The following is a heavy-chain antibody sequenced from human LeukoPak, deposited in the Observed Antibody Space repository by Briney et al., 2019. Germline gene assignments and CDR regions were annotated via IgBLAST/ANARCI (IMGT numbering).Heavy chain of an antibody. CDR1: GGSISSSSYY. J-gene: IGHJ4*02. Sequence: SETLSLTCTVSGGSISSSSYYWGWIPQPPGKGLEWIGSIYYSGSTYYNPSLKSRVTISVDTSKNQFSLKLSSVTAADTAVYYCARDRRSSGWYQGAAHGYFDYWGQGTLVTVSS. V-gene: IGHV4-39*07. CDR3: ARDRRSSGWYQGAAHGYFDY. CDR2: IYYSGST. D-gene: IGHD6-19*01.